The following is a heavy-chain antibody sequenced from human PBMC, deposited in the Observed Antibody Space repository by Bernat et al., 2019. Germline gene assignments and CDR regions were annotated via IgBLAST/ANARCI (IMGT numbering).Heavy chain of an antibody. Sequence: EVQLVESGGGLVKPGRSLRLSCTASGFTFGDYAMSWFRQAPGKGLEWVGFIRSKAYGGTTEYAASVKGRFTISRDDSKSIAYLQMNSLKTEDTAVYYCTRAVWFWGQGTLVTVSS. J-gene: IGHJ4*02. CDR2: IRSKAYGGTT. V-gene: IGHV3-49*05. CDR1: GFTFGDYA. CDR3: TRAVWF. D-gene: IGHD3-16*01.